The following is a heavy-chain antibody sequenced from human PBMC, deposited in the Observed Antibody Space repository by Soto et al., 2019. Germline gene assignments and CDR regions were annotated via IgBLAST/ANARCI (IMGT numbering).Heavy chain of an antibody. CDR3: ATYDVSNIIQDY. V-gene: IGHV4-34*01. CDR1: GGSSSSLS. D-gene: IGHD3-10*01. Sequence: SETLSLTCSISGGSSSSLSKSWVRQSPGKGLEWIGEIHHDGSTNYNPSLKSRVTISGHTSKNHFSLELGSVTAADTAVYYCATYDVSNIIQDYWGQGTLVTVSS. J-gene: IGHJ4*02. CDR2: IHHDGST.